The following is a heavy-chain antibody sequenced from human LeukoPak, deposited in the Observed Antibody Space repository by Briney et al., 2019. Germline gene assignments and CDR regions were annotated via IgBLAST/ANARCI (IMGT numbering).Heavy chain of an antibody. CDR2: IHYSGST. CDR3: ARRTPALWFGED. Sequence: PSETLSLTCTVSGGSISSSSYYWGWIRQPPGKGLEWIGSIHYSGSTYYNPSLKSRVTISVDTSKNQFSLKLSSVTAADTAVYYCARRTPALWFGEDWGQGTLVTVSS. CDR1: GGSISSSSYY. J-gene: IGHJ4*02. V-gene: IGHV4-39*01. D-gene: IGHD3-10*01.